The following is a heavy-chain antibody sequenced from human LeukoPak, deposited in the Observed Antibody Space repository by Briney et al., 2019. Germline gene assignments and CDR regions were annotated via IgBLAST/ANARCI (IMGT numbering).Heavy chain of an antibody. CDR2: IIPIFGTA. CDR1: GYTFTSYG. V-gene: IGHV1-69*05. D-gene: IGHD3-10*01. Sequence: ASVKVSCKASGYTFTSYGISWVRQAPGQGLEWMGRIIPIFGTANYAQKFQGRVTITTDESTSTAYMELSSLRSEDTAVYYCARESSGSLSWFDPWGQGTLVTVSS. J-gene: IGHJ5*02. CDR3: ARESSGSLSWFDP.